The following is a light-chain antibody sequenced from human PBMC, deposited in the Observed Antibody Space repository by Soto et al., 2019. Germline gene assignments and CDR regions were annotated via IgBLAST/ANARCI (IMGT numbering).Light chain of an antibody. Sequence: EIVLTQSPATLSLSPGERATLSCRASQSVSSYLAWYQQKPGQAPRLLISDASNRATGIPARFSGSGSGTDFTLTISSLEPEDFAVYYCQQRSNGPLTFGGGTKVELK. J-gene: IGKJ4*01. CDR2: DAS. V-gene: IGKV3-11*01. CDR3: QQRSNGPLT. CDR1: QSVSSY.